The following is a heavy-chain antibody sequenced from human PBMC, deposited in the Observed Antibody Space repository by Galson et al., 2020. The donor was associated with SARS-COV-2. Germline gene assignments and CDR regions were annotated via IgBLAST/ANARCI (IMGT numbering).Heavy chain of an antibody. CDR1: GFTFSSYG. V-gene: IGHV3-33*06. Sequence: GGSLRLSCAASGFTFSSYGMHWVRQAPGKGLEWVAVIWYDGSNKYYADSVKGRFTISRDNSKNTLYLQMNSLRAEDTAVYYCAKDLIDVVVPAAISQRYYYYYYYMDVWGKGTTVTVSS. CDR3: AKDLIDVVVPAAISQRYYYYYYYMDV. J-gene: IGHJ6*03. D-gene: IGHD2-2*02. CDR2: IWYDGSNK.